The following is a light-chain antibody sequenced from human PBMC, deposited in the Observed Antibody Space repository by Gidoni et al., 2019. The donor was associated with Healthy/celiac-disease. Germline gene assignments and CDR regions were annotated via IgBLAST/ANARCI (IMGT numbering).Light chain of an antibody. Sequence: EIVMTQSPATLSVSPGERATLSCRASQSVSSNLAWYQQKPGQAPRLLIYGASTRATGIPARCSGSGSGTEFTLTISSLQYEDFAVYYCQQYNNWTLLTFGPGTKVEIK. J-gene: IGKJ3*01. CDR2: GAS. CDR3: QQYNNWTLLT. V-gene: IGKV3-15*01. CDR1: QSVSSN.